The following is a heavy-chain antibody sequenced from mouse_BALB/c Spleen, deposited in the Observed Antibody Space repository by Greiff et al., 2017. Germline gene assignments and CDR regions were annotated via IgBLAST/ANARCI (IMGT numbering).Heavy chain of an antibody. J-gene: IGHJ4*01. CDR2: ISDGGSDT. V-gene: IGHV5-4*02. CDR3: SRADYYGLDY. CDR1: GFTFSDYY. Sequence: EVMLVESGGGLVKPGGSLKLSCAASGFTFSDYYMYWVRQTPEKRLEWVATISDGGSDTYYPDSVKGRFTISRDNAKNNLYLQMSSLKSEDTAMYYCSRADYYGLDYWGQGTSVTVSA.